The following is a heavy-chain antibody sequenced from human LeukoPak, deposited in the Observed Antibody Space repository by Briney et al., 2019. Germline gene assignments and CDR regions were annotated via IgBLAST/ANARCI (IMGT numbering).Heavy chain of an antibody. Sequence: GGSLRLSCAASGFTFSTYAMSWVRQAPGKGLEWVSAISSTGGHTYYADSVKGRFTISRDNSKSTLYLQMNSLRAEDTAVYYCARPTYSGSYYWFDYWGQGTLVTVSS. CDR3: ARPTYSGSYYWFDY. CDR2: ISSTGGHT. CDR1: GFTFSTYA. J-gene: IGHJ4*02. D-gene: IGHD1-26*01. V-gene: IGHV3-23*01.